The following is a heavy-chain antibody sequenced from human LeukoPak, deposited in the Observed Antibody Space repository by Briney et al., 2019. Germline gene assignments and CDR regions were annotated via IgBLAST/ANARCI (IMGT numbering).Heavy chain of an antibody. V-gene: IGHV4-39*01. J-gene: IGHJ4*02. Sequence: SETLSLTCTVSGGSISSSSYYWGWIRQPPGKGLEWIGSIYYSGSTCYNPSLKSRVTISVDTSKNQFSLKLSSVTAADTAVYYCARHVGYYDSSGTGYFDYWGQGTLVTVSS. CDR2: IYYSGST. D-gene: IGHD3-22*01. CDR1: GGSISSSSYY. CDR3: ARHVGYYDSSGTGYFDY.